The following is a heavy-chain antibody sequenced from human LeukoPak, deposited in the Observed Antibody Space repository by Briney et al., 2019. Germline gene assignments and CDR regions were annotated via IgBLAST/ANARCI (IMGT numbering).Heavy chain of an antibody. Sequence: ASVKVPCKVSGYTLTELSMHWVRQAPGKGLEWMGGFDPEDGETIYAQKFQGRVTMTEDTSTDTAYMELSSLRSEDTAVYYCAAAYSSSWTFDYWGQGTLVTVSS. D-gene: IGHD6-13*01. CDR1: GYTLTELS. CDR2: FDPEDGET. CDR3: AAAYSSSWTFDY. V-gene: IGHV1-24*01. J-gene: IGHJ4*02.